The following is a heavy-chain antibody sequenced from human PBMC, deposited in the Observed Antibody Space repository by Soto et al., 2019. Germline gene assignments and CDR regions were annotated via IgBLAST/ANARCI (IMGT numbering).Heavy chain of an antibody. V-gene: IGHV3-33*01. J-gene: IGHJ5*02. D-gene: IGHD6-13*01. CDR3: ARDSSSSWFSKENWFDP. Sequence: GGSLRLSCAASGFTFSSYGMHWVRQAPGKGLEWVAVIWYDGGNKYYADSVKGRFTISRDNSKNTLYLQMNSLRAEDTAVYYCARDSSSSWFSKENWFDPWGQGNLVTVSS. CDR2: IWYDGGNK. CDR1: GFTFSSYG.